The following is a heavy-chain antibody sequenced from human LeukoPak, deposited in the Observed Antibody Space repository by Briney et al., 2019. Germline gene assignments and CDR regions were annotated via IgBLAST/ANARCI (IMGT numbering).Heavy chain of an antibody. Sequence: GGSLRLSCAASGFTVSSNYMSWVRQAPGKGLEWVSVIYSGGSTYYADSVKGRFTISRDNAKNSLYLQMNSLRAEDTAVYYCASVYDSSGYYYSSFDYWGQGTLVTVSS. CDR1: GFTVSSNY. V-gene: IGHV3-53*01. CDR2: IYSGGST. D-gene: IGHD3-22*01. J-gene: IGHJ4*02. CDR3: ASVYDSSGYYYSSFDY.